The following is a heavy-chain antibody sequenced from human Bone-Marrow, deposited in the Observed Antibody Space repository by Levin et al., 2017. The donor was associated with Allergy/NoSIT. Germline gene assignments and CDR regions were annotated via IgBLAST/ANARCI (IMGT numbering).Heavy chain of an antibody. CDR2: ISSTSTYT. CDR1: GFTFSDYY. Sequence: GGSLRLSCAASGFTFSDYYKTWIRQAPGKGLEWVSYISSTSTYTNYADSVKGRFTISRDNAKNSLYLQMNSLRAEDTAVYYCARDWGIGGYCSGGTCRRATFDIWGQGTKVTVSS. V-gene: IGHV3-11*05. CDR3: ARDWGIGGYCSGGTCRRATFDI. D-gene: IGHD2-15*01. J-gene: IGHJ3*02.